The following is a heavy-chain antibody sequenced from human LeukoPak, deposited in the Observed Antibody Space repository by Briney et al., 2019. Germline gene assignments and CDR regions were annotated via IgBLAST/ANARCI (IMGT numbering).Heavy chain of an antibody. CDR2: ISWDGGST. CDR1: GFTFDDYA. D-gene: IGHD2-2*01. J-gene: IGHJ4*02. CDR3: AKDHCSGTSCYADY. V-gene: IGHV3-43D*04. Sequence: PGGSLRLSCAASGFTFDDYAMHWVRQAPGKGLEWVSLISWDGGSTYYADSVKGRFTISRDNSKNSLYLQMNSLRAEDTALYYCAKDHCSGTSCYADYWGQGTLVTVSS.